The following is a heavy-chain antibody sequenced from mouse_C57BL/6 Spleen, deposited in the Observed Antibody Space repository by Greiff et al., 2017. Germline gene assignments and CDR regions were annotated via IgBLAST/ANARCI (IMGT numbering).Heavy chain of an antibody. CDR2: IYPGDGDT. CDR3: ARDSSGLYYFDY. V-gene: IGHV1-82*01. CDR1: GYAFSSSW. D-gene: IGHD3-2*02. Sequence: VQLQQSGPELVKPGASVKISCKASGYAFSSSWMNWVKQRPGKGLEWIGRIYPGDGDTNYNGKFKGKATLTADKSSSTAYMQLSSLTSEDSAVYFCARDSSGLYYFDYWGQGTTRTVSS. J-gene: IGHJ2*01.